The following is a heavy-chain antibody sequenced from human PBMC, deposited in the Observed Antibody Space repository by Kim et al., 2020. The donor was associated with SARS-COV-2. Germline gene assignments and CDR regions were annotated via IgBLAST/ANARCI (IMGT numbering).Heavy chain of an antibody. Sequence: GGSLRLSCAASGFTFDDYAMHWVRQAPGKGLEWVSGISWNSGSIGYADSVKGRFTISRDNAKNSLYLQMNSLRAEDTALYYCAKDGSGIFGGYYYGMDVWGQGTTVTVSS. CDR3: AKDGSGIFGGYYYGMDV. CDR1: GFTFDDYA. J-gene: IGHJ6*02. D-gene: IGHD3-10*01. CDR2: ISWNSGSI. V-gene: IGHV3-9*01.